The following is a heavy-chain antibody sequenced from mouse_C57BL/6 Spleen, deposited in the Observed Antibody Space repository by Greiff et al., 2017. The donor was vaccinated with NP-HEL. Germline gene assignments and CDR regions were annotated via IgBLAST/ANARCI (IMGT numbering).Heavy chain of an antibody. Sequence: VQLQQSGPELVKPGASVKISCKASGYSFTGYYMNWVKQSPEKSLEWIGEINPSTGGTTYNQKFKAKATLTVDKSSSTAYMQLKSLTSEDSAVYYCAREGDDHWGQGTTLTVSS. V-gene: IGHV1-42*01. D-gene: IGHD2-13*01. CDR2: INPSTGGT. CDR3: AREGDDH. CDR1: GYSFTGYY. J-gene: IGHJ2*01.